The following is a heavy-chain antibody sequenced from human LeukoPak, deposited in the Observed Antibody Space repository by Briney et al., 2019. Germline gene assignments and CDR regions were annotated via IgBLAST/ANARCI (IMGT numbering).Heavy chain of an antibody. V-gene: IGHV1-8*01. J-gene: IGHJ5*02. Sequence: ASVKVSCKASGYTFTSYDINWVRQATGQGLEWMGWMNPNSGKTGYAQKFQGRVTMTRNTSISTAYMELSSLRSEDTAVYYCARGGTTCSSTGCFYMNNWFDPWGQGTLVTVSS. CDR3: ARGGTTCSSTGCFYMNNWFDP. D-gene: IGHD2-2*01. CDR1: GYTFTSYD. CDR2: MNPNSGKT.